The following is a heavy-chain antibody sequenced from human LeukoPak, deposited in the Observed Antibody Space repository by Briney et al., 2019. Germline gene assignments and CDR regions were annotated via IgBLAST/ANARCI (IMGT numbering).Heavy chain of an antibody. D-gene: IGHD2-21*02. CDR2: VYYSGST. CDR1: GGSISTYY. J-gene: IGHJ3*02. Sequence: SETLSLTCAVSGGSISTYYWSWIWQPPGKGLEWIGYVYYSGSTEYNPSLESRVTISVDTSKNQFSLKLSSVTAADTAVYYCARADPRYCGGDCYSGLAFDIWGQGTMVTVSS. CDR3: ARADPRYCGGDCYSGLAFDI. V-gene: IGHV4-59*12.